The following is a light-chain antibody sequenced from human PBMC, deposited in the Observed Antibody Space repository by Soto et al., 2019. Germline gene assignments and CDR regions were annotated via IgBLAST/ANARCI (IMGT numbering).Light chain of an antibody. J-gene: IGLJ2*01. Sequence: QSALTQPASVSGSPGQSITISCTGTSSDVGGYDYVSWYQQHPGKVPKLLIYDVSHRPSGVSYRFSGSKSGNTASLTISGLQAEDEADYYCSSYTSSTTAIFGGGTKVTVL. CDR3: SSYTSSTTAI. CDR1: SSDVGGYDY. V-gene: IGLV2-14*03. CDR2: DVS.